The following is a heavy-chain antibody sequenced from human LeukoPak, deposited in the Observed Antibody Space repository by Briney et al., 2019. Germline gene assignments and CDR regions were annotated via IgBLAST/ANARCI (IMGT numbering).Heavy chain of an antibody. D-gene: IGHD5-12*01. CDR1: GYTFTSYG. CDR3: ARAQRDSGYVTIFDY. CDR2: IIPIFGTA. V-gene: IGHV1-69*06. J-gene: IGHJ4*02. Sequence: ASVKVSCKASGYTFTSYGISWVRQAPGQGLEWMGGIIPIFGTANYAQKFQGRVTITADKSTSTAYMELSSLRSEDTAVYYCARAQRDSGYVTIFDYWGQGTLVTVSS.